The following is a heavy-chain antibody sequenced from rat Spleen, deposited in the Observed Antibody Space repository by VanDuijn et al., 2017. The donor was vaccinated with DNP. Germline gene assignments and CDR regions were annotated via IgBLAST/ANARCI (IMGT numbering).Heavy chain of an antibody. D-gene: IGHD1-1*01. J-gene: IGHJ2*01. CDR1: GFSFSDYY. V-gene: IGHV5-7*01. Sequence: EVQLVESGGGIVQPGRSLKLSCAASGFSFSDYYMAWVRQAPTKGLEWVAYISSDGSSTYYRDSVKGRFTISRDNAKSTLYLQMDSLRSEDTATYYCARHDHYSGDYFDYWGQGVMVTVSS. CDR2: ISSDGSST. CDR3: ARHDHYSGDYFDY.